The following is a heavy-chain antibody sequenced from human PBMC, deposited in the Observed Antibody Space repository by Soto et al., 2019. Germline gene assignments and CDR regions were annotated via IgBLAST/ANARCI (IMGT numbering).Heavy chain of an antibody. CDR2: IYYRGKT. V-gene: IGHV4-59*11. J-gene: IGHJ6*02. CDR3: AREGIEASGIDV. CDR1: GGSISSHY. Sequence: QVRLEESGPGLVKPSETLSLTCTVSGGSISSHYWSWVRQAPGKGLEWIGCIYYRGKTFYNPSLKSRGAISVDTSNNQFSLKLDSVTPADTAVYYCAREGIEASGIDVWGPGTAFTVSS.